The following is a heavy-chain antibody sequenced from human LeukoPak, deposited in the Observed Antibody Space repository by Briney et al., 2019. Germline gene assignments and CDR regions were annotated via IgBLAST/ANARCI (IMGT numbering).Heavy chain of an antibody. CDR3: ARGPHSSSSGLIWLYYFDY. D-gene: IGHD6-19*01. Sequence: GASVKVSCKASGYTFTGYYIHWMRQAPGQGLEWMGWINPNSGGTNDAQKFQGRVTMTTDTSISTAYMELRSLRSDDTAVYYCARGPHSSSSGLIWLYYFDYWGQGTLVTVSS. CDR2: INPNSGGT. J-gene: IGHJ4*02. CDR1: GYTFTGYY. V-gene: IGHV1-2*02.